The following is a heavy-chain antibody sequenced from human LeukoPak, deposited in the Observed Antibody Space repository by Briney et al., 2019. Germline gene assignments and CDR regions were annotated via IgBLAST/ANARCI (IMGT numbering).Heavy chain of an antibody. D-gene: IGHD3-16*01. CDR3: ARGLEPYYGTYYFDY. V-gene: IGHV4-38-2*01. Sequence: SETLSLTCVVSGYSISTAYYWGWIRQPPGTGLEWIGRIYNTGSTYYNPSLQSRVTISIDTSKNQFSLKLSSVTAADTAVYYCARGLEPYYGTYYFDYWGQGTLVTVSS. CDR2: IYNTGST. J-gene: IGHJ4*02. CDR1: GYSISTAYY.